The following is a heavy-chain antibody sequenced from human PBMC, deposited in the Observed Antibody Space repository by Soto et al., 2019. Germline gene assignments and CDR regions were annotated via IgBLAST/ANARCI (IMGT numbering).Heavy chain of an antibody. CDR2: MNPNSGNT. J-gene: IGHJ6*03. CDR3: ARGASSGWYEFYYYYYMDV. CDR1: GYTFASYD. Sequence: GASVKVSCKASGYTFASYDINWGRQATGQGLEWMGWMNPNSGNTGYAQKFQGRVTMTRNTSISTAYMELSSLRSEDTAVYYCARGASSGWYEFYYYYYMDVWGKGTTVTVSS. D-gene: IGHD6-19*01. V-gene: IGHV1-8*01.